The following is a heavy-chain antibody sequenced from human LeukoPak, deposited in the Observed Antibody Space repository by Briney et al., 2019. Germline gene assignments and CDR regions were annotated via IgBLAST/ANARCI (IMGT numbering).Heavy chain of an antibody. CDR1: GGTFSSYA. D-gene: IGHD5-18*01. CDR3: AREVDTAMVTGFDY. CDR2: IIPIFGTA. J-gene: IGHJ4*02. V-gene: IGHV1-69*06. Sequence: SVKVSCKASGGTFSSYAISWVRQAPGQGLEWMGRIIPIFGTANYAQKFQGRVTITADKSTSTAYMELCSLRSEDTAVYYCAREVDTAMVTGFDYWGQGTLVTVSS.